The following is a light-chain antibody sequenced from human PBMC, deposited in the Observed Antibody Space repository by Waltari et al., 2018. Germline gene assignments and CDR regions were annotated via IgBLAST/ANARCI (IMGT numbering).Light chain of an antibody. CDR1: CGDVGGYNY. V-gene: IGLV2-14*03. CDR3: SSYSSISTLA. CDR2: DVS. J-gene: IGLJ2*01. Sequence: QSALTQPASVSGSPGQSIPISCTGPCGDVGGYNYVPWYKQHPGKAPKLMIYDVSNRPPGVPVRCSGSSPGNTASLTFSGLQAGDEAHYYHSSYSSISTLAFGGGTKLTVL.